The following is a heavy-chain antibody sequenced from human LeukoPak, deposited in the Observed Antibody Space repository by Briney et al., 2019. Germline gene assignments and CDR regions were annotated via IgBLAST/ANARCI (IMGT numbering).Heavy chain of an antibody. Sequence: ASVKVSCKVSGYTLTELSMHWVRQAPGKGLEWMGGFDPEDGETIYAQKFQGRVTMTEDTSTDTAYMELSSLRSEDTDVYYCATLGYCSGGSCYLYYFDYWGQGTLVTVSS. CDR3: ATLGYCSGGSCYLYYFDY. D-gene: IGHD2-15*01. CDR1: GYTLTELS. CDR2: FDPEDGET. V-gene: IGHV1-24*01. J-gene: IGHJ4*02.